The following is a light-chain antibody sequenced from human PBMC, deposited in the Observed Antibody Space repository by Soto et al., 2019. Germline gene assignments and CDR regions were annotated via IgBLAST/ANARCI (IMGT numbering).Light chain of an antibody. CDR2: RTS. Sequence: EIVMTQSPATLSVSPWERATLSCRASQSISSNLAWYQQKPGQAPRLLMFRTSSRATGFPARFSGSGSGTEFNLTISSLQSEDFGVYYCQQYNNWPRATFGGGTKVDNK. CDR1: QSISSN. CDR3: QQYNNWPRAT. J-gene: IGKJ4*01. V-gene: IGKV3-15*01.